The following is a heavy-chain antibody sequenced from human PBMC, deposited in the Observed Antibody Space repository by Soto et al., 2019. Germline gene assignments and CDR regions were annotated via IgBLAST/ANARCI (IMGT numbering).Heavy chain of an antibody. D-gene: IGHD4-17*01. CDR2: ISSSSSTI. CDR3: ARDLNYGLFDY. Sequence: EVQLVESGGGLVQPGGSLRLSCAASGFTFSSYSMNWVRQAPGKGLEWVSYISSSSSTIYYADSVKGRFTISRDNAKNSLYLQMNSLRSEHTAVFYFARDLNYGLFDYWGQGTLVTVSS. J-gene: IGHJ4*02. CDR1: GFTFSSYS. V-gene: IGHV3-48*01.